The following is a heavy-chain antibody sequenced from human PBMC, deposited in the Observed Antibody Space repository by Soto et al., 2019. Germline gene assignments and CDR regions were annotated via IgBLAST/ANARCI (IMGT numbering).Heavy chain of an antibody. V-gene: IGHV3-21*01. CDR1: GFSFSDYY. CDR2: ISSSSSYI. CDR3: ARDLGVALATLTLDS. J-gene: IGHJ4*02. Sequence: GSLRLSCAASGFSFSDYYMTWIRQAPGKGLEWVSSISSSSSYIYYADSVKGRFTISRDNAKNSLYLQMNSLRVEDTGVYYCARDLGVALATLTLDSWGQGTLVTVSS. D-gene: IGHD2-15*01.